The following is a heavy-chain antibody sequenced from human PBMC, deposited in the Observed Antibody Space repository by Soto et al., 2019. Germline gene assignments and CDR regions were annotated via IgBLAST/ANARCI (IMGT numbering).Heavy chain of an antibody. CDR2: IYYSGST. CDR1: GGSISSYY. J-gene: IGHJ5*02. Sequence: SETLSLTCTVSGGSISSYYWSWIRQPPGKGLEWIGYIYYSGSTNYNPSLKSRVTISVDTSKNQFSLKLSSVTAADTAVYYCARGNSYGYYGWFDPWGQGTLVTVSS. V-gene: IGHV4-59*01. CDR3: ARGNSYGYYGWFDP. D-gene: IGHD5-18*01.